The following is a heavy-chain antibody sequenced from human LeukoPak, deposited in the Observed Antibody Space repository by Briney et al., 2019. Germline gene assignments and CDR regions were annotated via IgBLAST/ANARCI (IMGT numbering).Heavy chain of an antibody. J-gene: IGHJ4*02. CDR2: ISFDGSNI. CDR3: AKEGSSWYYFDY. V-gene: IGHV3-30-3*01. D-gene: IGHD6-13*01. Sequence: QPGRSLRLSCAASGFSFSDYAMHWVRQAPGKGLEWVALISFDGSNIYYADSVKGRFTISRDNSKNTLYLQMNSLRAEDTAVYYCAKEGSSWYYFDYWGQGTLVTVSS. CDR1: GFSFSDYA.